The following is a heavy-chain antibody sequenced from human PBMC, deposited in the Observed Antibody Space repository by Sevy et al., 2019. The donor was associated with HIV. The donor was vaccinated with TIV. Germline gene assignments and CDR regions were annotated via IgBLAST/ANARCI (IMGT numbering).Heavy chain of an antibody. J-gene: IGHJ3*02. CDR1: GFTFSSYA. CDR2: ISGRGGST. V-gene: IGHV3-23*01. Sequence: GGSLRLSCAASGFTFSSYAMSWVRQAPGKGLEWVSAISGRGGSTYYADSVKGRFTISRDNSKNTLYLKMNSLRAEDTAVYYCAKNLGVVVAATGHSAFDIWGQGTMVTVSS. CDR3: AKNLGVVVAATGHSAFDI. D-gene: IGHD2-15*01.